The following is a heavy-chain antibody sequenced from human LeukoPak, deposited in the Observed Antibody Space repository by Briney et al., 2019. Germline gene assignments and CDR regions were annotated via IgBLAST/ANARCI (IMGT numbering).Heavy chain of an antibody. V-gene: IGHV3-30*18. Sequence: GGSLRLSCEASGFTFSSYGMHWVRQAPGKGLEWVAVISYDGSNKYYADSVKGRFTISRDNSKNTLYLQMNSLRAEDAAVYYCAKGLGIDYWGQGTLVTVSS. CDR3: AKGLGIDY. J-gene: IGHJ4*02. CDR2: ISYDGSNK. CDR1: GFTFSSYG. D-gene: IGHD3/OR15-3a*01.